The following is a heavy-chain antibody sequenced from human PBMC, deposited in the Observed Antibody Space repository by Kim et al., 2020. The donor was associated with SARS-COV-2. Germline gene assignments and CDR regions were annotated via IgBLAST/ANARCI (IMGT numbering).Heavy chain of an antibody. D-gene: IGHD3-22*01. CDR1: GFTFSNAW. J-gene: IGHJ1*01. V-gene: IGHV3-15*01. CDR2: IKSKTDGGTT. CDR3: TTDRSYYDSSGYYYVLEYFQH. Sequence: GGSLRLSCAASGFTFSNAWMGWVRQAPGKGLEWVGRIKSKTDGGTTDYAAPVKGRFTISRDDSKNTLYLQMNSLKTEDTAVYYCTTDRSYYDSSGYYYVLEYFQHWGQGTLVTVSS.